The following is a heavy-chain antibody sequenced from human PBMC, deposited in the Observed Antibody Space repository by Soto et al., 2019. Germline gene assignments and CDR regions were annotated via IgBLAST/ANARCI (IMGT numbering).Heavy chain of an antibody. CDR3: ARRSSKGVLWFGGGAWFDP. V-gene: IGHV3-48*02. CDR1: GFTFSSYS. CDR2: ISSSSSTI. J-gene: IGHJ5*02. D-gene: IGHD3-10*01. Sequence: GSLRLSCAASGFTFSSYSMNWVRQAPGKGLEWVSYISSSSSTIYYADSVKGRFTISRDNAKNSLYLQMNSLRDEDTAVYYCARRSSKGVLWFGGGAWFDPWGQGTLVTVSS.